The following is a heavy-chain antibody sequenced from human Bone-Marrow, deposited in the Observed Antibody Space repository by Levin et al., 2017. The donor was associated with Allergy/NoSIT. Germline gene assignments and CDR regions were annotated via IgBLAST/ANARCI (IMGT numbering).Heavy chain of an antibody. CDR3: ARPNRPNYDFGSGYYPFDY. J-gene: IGHJ4*02. CDR1: GFTFSSYS. V-gene: IGHV3-21*01. D-gene: IGHD3-3*01. Sequence: LSLTCAASGFTFSSYSMNWVRQAPGKGLEWVSSISSSSSYIYYADSVKGRFTISRDNARNSLYLQMNSLRAEDTAVYYCARPNRPNYDFGSGYYPFDYWGQGTLVTVSS. CDR2: ISSSSSYI.